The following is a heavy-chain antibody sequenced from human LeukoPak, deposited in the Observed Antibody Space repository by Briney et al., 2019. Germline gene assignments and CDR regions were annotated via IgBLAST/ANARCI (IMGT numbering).Heavy chain of an antibody. J-gene: IGHJ4*02. V-gene: IGHV1-46*01. Sequence: ASVKVSCKASGYTFTSYYMHWVRQAPGQGLEWMGIINPSGGSTSYAQKFQGRVTITADKSTSTAYMELSSLRSEDTAVYYCARAEWEEMATIHDYWGQGTLVTVSS. CDR1: GYTFTSYY. CDR2: INPSGGST. D-gene: IGHD5-24*01. CDR3: ARAEWEEMATIHDY.